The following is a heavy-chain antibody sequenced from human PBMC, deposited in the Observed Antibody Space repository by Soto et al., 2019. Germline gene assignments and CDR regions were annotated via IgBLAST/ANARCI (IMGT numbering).Heavy chain of an antibody. CDR1: GFTVSNNY. V-gene: IGHV3-53*02. J-gene: IGHJ4*02. Sequence: EVQLVETGGGLIQPGGSLRLSCAASGFTVSNNYMSWVRQAPGKGLECVSIIYSGGTTYYADSVRGRFTISRDHSKNTRYLQMNSLRADDTAVYFCSRNQPLTTRGYWGQGTLVTVSS. CDR3: SRNQPLTTRGY. D-gene: IGHD4-17*01. CDR2: IYSGGTT.